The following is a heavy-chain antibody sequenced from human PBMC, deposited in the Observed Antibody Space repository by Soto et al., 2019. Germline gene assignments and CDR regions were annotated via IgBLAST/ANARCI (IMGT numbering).Heavy chain of an antibody. CDR2: IIPIFGTA. V-gene: IGHV1-69*13. CDR1: GGTFSSYA. Sequence: SVKVSCKASGGTFSSYAISWVRQAPGQGLEWMGGIIPIFGTANYAQKFQGRVTITADESTSTAYMELSSLRSEDTAVYYCARVWTGTTNYYYYYGMDVWGHGTTVTVSS. J-gene: IGHJ6*02. D-gene: IGHD1-7*01. CDR3: ARVWTGTTNYYYYYGMDV.